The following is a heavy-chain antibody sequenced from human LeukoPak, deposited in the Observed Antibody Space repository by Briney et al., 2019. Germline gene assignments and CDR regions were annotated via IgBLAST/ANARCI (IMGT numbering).Heavy chain of an antibody. CDR1: AYSISSGYY. Sequence: SETLSLTCTVSAYSISSGYYWGWIRQPPGKGLEWIGSIYHSGSTYYNPSLKSRVTISVDTSKNQFSLKLRSVTAADTALYYCAIHYTEDIVVGPAASPETRNNWFDPWGQGTLVTVSS. J-gene: IGHJ5*02. V-gene: IGHV4-38-2*02. D-gene: IGHD2-2*01. CDR2: IYHSGST. CDR3: AIHYTEDIVVGPAASPETRNNWFDP.